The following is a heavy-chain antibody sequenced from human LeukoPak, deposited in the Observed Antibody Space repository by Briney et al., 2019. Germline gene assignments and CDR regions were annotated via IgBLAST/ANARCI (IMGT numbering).Heavy chain of an antibody. V-gene: IGHV4-4*09. CDR1: GGSISSYY. D-gene: IGHD2-8*01. Sequence: SETLSLTCTVSGGSISSYYWSWIRQPPGKGLEWIGYIYTSGSTNYNPSLKSRVTISVDTSKNQFSLKLSSVTAADTAVYYCARHQWQEEIENYYMDVWGKGTTVTVSS. CDR3: ARHQWQEEIENYYMDV. CDR2: IYTSGST. J-gene: IGHJ6*03.